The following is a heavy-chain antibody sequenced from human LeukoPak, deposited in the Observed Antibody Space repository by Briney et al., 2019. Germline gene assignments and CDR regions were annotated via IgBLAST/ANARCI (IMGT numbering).Heavy chain of an antibody. J-gene: IGHJ1*01. V-gene: IGHV3-53*01. CDR1: DFRVTSYY. CDR2: IYSGGDR. D-gene: IGHD2-2*01. Sequence: GGSLRLSCAPSDFRVTSYYMGWVRQAPGKGLDWVSLIYSGGDRYYADSVKGRFTISRDTSKNTLDLQMNSLRPEDTAVYYCARSTYCSSTSCPFHHWGQGTLVTVPS. CDR3: ARSTYCSSTSCPFHH.